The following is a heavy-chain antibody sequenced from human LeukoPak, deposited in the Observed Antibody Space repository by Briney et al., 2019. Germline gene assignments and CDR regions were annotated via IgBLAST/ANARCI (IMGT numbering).Heavy chain of an antibody. CDR2: IYYSGST. J-gene: IGHJ5*02. Sequence: PSETLSLTCTVSGGSISSSSYYWGWIRQPPGKGLEWIGRIYYSGSTYYNPSLKSRVTISVDTSKNQFSLKLSSVTAADTAVYYCASEEQWPDLKAFDPWGQGTLVTVSS. CDR1: GGSISSSSYY. V-gene: IGHV4-39*07. D-gene: IGHD6-19*01. CDR3: ASEEQWPDLKAFDP.